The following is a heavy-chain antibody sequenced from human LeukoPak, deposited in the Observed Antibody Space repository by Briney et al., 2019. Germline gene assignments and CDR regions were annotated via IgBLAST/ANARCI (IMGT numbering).Heavy chain of an antibody. CDR1: GGSFSGYY. Sequence: SETLSLTCAVYGGSFSGYYWSWIRQPPGKGLEWIGSIYYSGNTYYNPSLKSRVTISVDTSKNQFSLKLSSVTAADTAVYYCATTYCTNGVCYKPGGNWFDPWGQGTLVTVSS. V-gene: IGHV4-34*01. J-gene: IGHJ5*02. D-gene: IGHD2-8*01. CDR2: IYYSGNT. CDR3: ATTYCTNGVCYKPGGNWFDP.